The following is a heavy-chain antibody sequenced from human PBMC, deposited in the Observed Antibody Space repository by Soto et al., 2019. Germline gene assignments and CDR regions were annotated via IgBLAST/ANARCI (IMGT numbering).Heavy chain of an antibody. CDR3: AKEYQWYEIDY. J-gene: IGHJ4*02. CDR2: ISYDGSNK. CDR1: GFTFSSYG. Sequence: GGSLRLSCAASGFTFSSYGMHWVRQAPGKGLEWVAVISYDGSNKYYADSVKGRFTISRDNSKNTLYLQMNSLRAEDTAVYYCAKEYQWYEIDYWGQGTLVTVSS. D-gene: IGHD2-2*01. V-gene: IGHV3-30*18.